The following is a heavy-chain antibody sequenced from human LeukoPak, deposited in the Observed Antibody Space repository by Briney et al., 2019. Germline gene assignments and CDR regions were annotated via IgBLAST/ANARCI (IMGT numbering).Heavy chain of an antibody. CDR2: ISGSGSNT. CDR1: GFTFSSSA. D-gene: IGHD1-26*01. J-gene: IGHJ4*02. V-gene: IGHV3-23*01. Sequence: PGGSLRLSYAASGFTFSSSAMSWVRQAPGKGLEWVSSISGSGSNTYYADSVKGRFTISRDNSKNTLYLQMNSLRAEDTAVYYCARGPGEWELLDYWGQGTLVTVSS. CDR3: ARGPGEWELLDY.